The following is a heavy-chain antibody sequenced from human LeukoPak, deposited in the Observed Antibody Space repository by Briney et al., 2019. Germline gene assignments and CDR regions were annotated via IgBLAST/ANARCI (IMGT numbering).Heavy chain of an antibody. V-gene: IGHV3-33*01. CDR3: ARGYCSSTSCLGMDV. CDR2: IWYDGSNK. Sequence: PGRSLRLSCAASGFTFSSYGMHWVRQAPGKGLEWVAVIWYDGSNKYCADSVKGRFTISRDNSKNTLYLQMNSLRAEDTAVYYCARGYCSSTSCLGMDVWGKGTTVTVSS. J-gene: IGHJ6*03. CDR1: GFTFSSYG. D-gene: IGHD2-2*01.